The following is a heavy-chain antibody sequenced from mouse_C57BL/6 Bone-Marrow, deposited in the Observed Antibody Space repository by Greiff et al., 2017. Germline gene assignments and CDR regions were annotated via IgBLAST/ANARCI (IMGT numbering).Heavy chain of an antibody. J-gene: IGHJ1*03. Sequence: QVTLKVCGPGILQSSQTLSLTCSFPGFSLSTSGLGVSWIRQPSGKGLEWLAHIYWDDDMRYNPSLTSRPTISKDTPRNQVFLKITSVDAADTATYYCARRGAGFWYFDVWGTGTTVTVSS. CDR1: GFSLSTSGLG. CDR3: ARRGAGFWYFDV. D-gene: IGHD4-1*01. CDR2: IYWDDDM. V-gene: IGHV8-12*01.